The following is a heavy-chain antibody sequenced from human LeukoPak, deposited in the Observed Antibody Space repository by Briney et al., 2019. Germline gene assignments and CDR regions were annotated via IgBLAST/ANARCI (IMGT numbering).Heavy chain of an antibody. CDR3: ASVRSGWYWV. J-gene: IGHJ4*02. D-gene: IGHD6-19*01. CDR1: GGSLSSYY. V-gene: IGHV4-59*01. Sequence: KPSETLSPTCPCSGGSLSSYYWSLVRQPPRKGLEWIGYIYYSGSTNYNPSLKSRVTISVDTSKNQFSLKLSSVTAADTAVYYCASVRSGWYWVWGQGTLVTVSS. CDR2: IYYSGST.